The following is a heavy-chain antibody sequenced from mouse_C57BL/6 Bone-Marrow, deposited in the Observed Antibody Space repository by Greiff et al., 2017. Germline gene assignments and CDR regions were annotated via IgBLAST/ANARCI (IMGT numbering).Heavy chain of an antibody. V-gene: IGHV1-61*01. CDR3: ARPSYYGSFGYFDV. CDR1: GYTFTSYW. Sequence: QVQLQQPGAELVRPGSSVKLSCKASGYTFTSYWMDWVKQRPGQGLEWIGNIYPSDSETHYNQKFKDKATLTVDKSSSTAYMQLSSLTSEDSAVYYCARPSYYGSFGYFDVWGTGTTVTVSS. D-gene: IGHD1-1*01. CDR2: IYPSDSET. J-gene: IGHJ1*03.